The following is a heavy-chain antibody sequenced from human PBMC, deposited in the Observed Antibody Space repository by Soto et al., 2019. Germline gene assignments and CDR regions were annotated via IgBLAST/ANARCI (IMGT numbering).Heavy chain of an antibody. CDR1: GYTFTRYA. CDR2: INAGNGNT. V-gene: IGHV1-3*01. J-gene: IGHJ6*03. CDR3: ARDVVGITGTTRYYYYYMDV. D-gene: IGHD1-7*01. Sequence: ASVKVSCQASGYTFTRYAMHWVRQAPGQRLEWMGWINAGNGNTKYSQKFQGRVTITRDTSASTAYMELSSLRSEDTAVYYCARDVVGITGTTRYYYYYMDVWGKGTTVTVSS.